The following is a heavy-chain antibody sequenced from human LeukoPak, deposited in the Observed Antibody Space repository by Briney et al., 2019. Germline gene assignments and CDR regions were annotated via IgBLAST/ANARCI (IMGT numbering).Heavy chain of an antibody. V-gene: IGHV3-30-3*01. J-gene: IGHJ3*02. CDR3: ARDAMAITMIVIPGAFDI. CDR1: GFTFSSYA. D-gene: IGHD3-22*01. CDR2: ISYDGSNK. Sequence: GGSLKLSCAASGFTFSSYAMHWVRQAPGKGLEWVAVISYDGSNKYYADSVKGRFTISRDNSKNTLYLQMNSLGAEDTAVYYCARDAMAITMIVIPGAFDIWGQGTMVTVSS.